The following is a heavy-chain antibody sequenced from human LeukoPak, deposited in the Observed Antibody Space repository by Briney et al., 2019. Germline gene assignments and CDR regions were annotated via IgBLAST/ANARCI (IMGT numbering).Heavy chain of an antibody. D-gene: IGHD3-3*01. Sequence: LRLSCVASGEPISSYYWSWIRQAPGRGPEYIGNVYYNGNTNYNPSLKSRVAISVDASKNQFSLKVDSVTTADTAVYNCARGDYDFWSGNWRFDTWGQGTLVTVSS. CDR3: ARGDYDFWSGNWRFDT. J-gene: IGHJ4*02. V-gene: IGHV4-59*01. CDR1: GEPISSYY. CDR2: VYYNGNT.